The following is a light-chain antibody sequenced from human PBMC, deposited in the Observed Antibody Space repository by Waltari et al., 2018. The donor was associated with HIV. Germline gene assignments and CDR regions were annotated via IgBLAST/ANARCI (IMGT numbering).Light chain of an antibody. CDR2: QDI. J-gene: IGLJ2*01. CDR1: ALGATY. Sequence: SYELTQPPSVSVSPGQTASIPCSGNALGATYACWYQQKPGQPPVLVIYQDIKRPSGVSERFSGSNSGNTATLTISGTQTMDEADYYCQAWDSTTAGEFGGGTKLTVL. CDR3: QAWDSTTAGE. V-gene: IGLV3-1*01.